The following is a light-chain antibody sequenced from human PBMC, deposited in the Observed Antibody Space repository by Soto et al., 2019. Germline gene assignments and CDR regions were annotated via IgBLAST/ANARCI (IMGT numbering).Light chain of an antibody. CDR3: QQRFNWQVT. Sequence: EIVLTQSPVTLSLSPGERATLSCRASQSINNYLAWYQQKPGQAPRLLIYDASNRAPGIPARFSGSGSGTDFSLTISSLEPEDFAVYYCQQRFNWQVTFGQGTRLENK. J-gene: IGKJ5*01. V-gene: IGKV3-11*01. CDR1: QSINNY. CDR2: DAS.